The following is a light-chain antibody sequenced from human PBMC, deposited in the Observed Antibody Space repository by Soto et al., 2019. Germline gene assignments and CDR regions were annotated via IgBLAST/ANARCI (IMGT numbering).Light chain of an antibody. Sequence: IVLTQSPGTLSFSPGERVTLSCRASQSVTTRLAWYQHKPGQAPTLLMSGASNRASGVPVRFSGSGSGTDFPLTITRLEPEDFALYYCQQYGGSPITFGLGTRLEI. CDR2: GAS. V-gene: IGKV3-20*01. J-gene: IGKJ5*01. CDR1: QSVTTR. CDR3: QQYGGSPIT.